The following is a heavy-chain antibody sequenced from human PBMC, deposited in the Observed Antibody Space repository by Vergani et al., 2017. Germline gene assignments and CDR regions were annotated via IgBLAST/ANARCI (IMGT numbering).Heavy chain of an antibody. CDR3: ARDEGGSWYEYYTWSDS. Sequence: QVQLVQSGAEVKKPGASVKVSCKASGYTFTSYYMHWVRQAPGQGLEWMGIINPSGGSTSYAQKFQGRVTMTSDTSTSTVYMELSSLISEYTAVYYCARDEGGSWYEYYTWSDSGAQGPLLTVSS. CDR2: INPSGGST. D-gene: IGHD2-15*01. V-gene: IGHV1-46*01. CDR1: GYTFTSYY. J-gene: IGHJ5*01.